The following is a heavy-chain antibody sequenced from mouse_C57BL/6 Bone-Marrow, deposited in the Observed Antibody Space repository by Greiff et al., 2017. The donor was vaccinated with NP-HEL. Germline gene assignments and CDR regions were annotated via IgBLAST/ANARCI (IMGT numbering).Heavy chain of an antibody. CDR2: ISNGGGST. J-gene: IGHJ1*03. V-gene: IGHV5-12*01. D-gene: IGHD1-1*01. CDR1: GFTFSDYY. CDR3: ARREDYGSSYGYFDV. Sequence: EVKVEESGGGLVQPGGSLKLSCAASGFTFSDYYMYWVRQTPEKRLEWVAYISNGGGSTYYPDTVKGRFTISRDNAKNTLYLQMSRLKSEDTAMYYCARREDYGSSYGYFDVWGTGTTVTVSS.